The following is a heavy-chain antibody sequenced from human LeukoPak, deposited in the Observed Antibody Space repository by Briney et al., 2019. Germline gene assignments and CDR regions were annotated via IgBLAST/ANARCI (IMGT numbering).Heavy chain of an antibody. J-gene: IGHJ3*02. CDR1: GFTFSSYG. CDR2: IWYDGSNK. D-gene: IGHD2-15*01. V-gene: IGHV3-33*08. Sequence: PGGSLRLSCAASGFTFSSYGMHWVRQAPGKGLEWVAVIWYDGSNKYYADSVKGRFTISRDNSKNTLYLQMNSLRAEDTAVYYCARDLGYCSGGSCYEGAFDIWGQGTMVTVSS. CDR3: ARDLGYCSGGSCYEGAFDI.